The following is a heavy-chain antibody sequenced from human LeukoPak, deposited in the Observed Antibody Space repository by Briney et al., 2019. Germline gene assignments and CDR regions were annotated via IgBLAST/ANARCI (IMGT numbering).Heavy chain of an antibody. CDR2: IIPIFGTA. CDR1: GYSFTTFH. D-gene: IGHD6-13*01. Sequence: SVKVSCKAAGYSFTTFHISWVRQAPGQGLEWMGGIIPIFGTANYAQKFQGRVTITADESTSTAYMELSSLRSEDTAVYYCARDQGKGIAAAGSWFDPWGQGTLVTVSS. J-gene: IGHJ5*02. CDR3: ARDQGKGIAAAGSWFDP. V-gene: IGHV1-69*13.